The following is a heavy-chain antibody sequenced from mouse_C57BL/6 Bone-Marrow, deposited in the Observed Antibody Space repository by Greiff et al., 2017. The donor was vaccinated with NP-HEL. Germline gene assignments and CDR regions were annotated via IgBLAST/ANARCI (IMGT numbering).Heavy chain of an antibody. CDR3: ARDTDGSYAMDY. D-gene: IGHD2-3*01. CDR2: INYDGSST. J-gene: IGHJ4*01. CDR1: GFTFSDYY. V-gene: IGHV5-16*01. Sequence: EVKLVESEGGLVQPGSSMKLSCTASGFTFSDYYMAWVRQVPEKGLEWVANINYDGSSTYYLDSLKSRFIISRDNAKNILYLQMSSLKSEDTATYYCARDTDGSYAMDYWGQGTSVTVSS.